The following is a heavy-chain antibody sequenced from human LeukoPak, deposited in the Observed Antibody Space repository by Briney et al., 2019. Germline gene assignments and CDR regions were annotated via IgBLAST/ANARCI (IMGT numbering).Heavy chain of an antibody. D-gene: IGHD5-12*01. CDR2: INGSGGST. J-gene: IGHJ4*02. CDR1: GFIFSSYA. V-gene: IGHV3-23*01. CDR3: AKDRGPYSGYDSFFDF. Sequence: GGSLRLSCAASGFIFSSYAMSWVRQAPGKGLEWVSSINGSGGSTYYSDSVKGWFTISRDNSKNTLYLQMNSLRAEDTAVYYCAKDRGPYSGYDSFFDFWGQGTLVTVSS.